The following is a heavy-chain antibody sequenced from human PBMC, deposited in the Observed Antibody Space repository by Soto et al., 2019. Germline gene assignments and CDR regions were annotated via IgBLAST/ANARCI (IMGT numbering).Heavy chain of an antibody. Sequence: QVQLVESGGGVVQPGRSLRLSCAASRFTFSRYAMHWVRQAPGKGLEWVAVISYDGRQKHYVDSVKGRFTISRDESDNTLYLIMSSLRPEDTAVYYCAKDGYFDTYYFDHWGQGTLVTVSS. D-gene: IGHD3-22*01. J-gene: IGHJ4*02. V-gene: IGHV3-30*04. CDR3: AKDGYFDTYYFDH. CDR1: RFTFSRYA. CDR2: ISYDGRQK.